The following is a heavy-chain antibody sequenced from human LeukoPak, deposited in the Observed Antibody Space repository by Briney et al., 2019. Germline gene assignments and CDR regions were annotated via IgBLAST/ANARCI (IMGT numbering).Heavy chain of an antibody. CDR2: IIPTFGTA. CDR1: GGTFSSYA. J-gene: IGHJ3*02. V-gene: IGHV1-69*13. D-gene: IGHD1-26*01. Sequence: GASVKVSCKASGGTFSSYAISWVRQAPGQGLEWMGGIIPTFGTANYAQKFQGRVTITADESTSTAYMELSSLRSEDTAVYYCARNSGENDAFDIWGQGTMATVSS. CDR3: ARNSGENDAFDI.